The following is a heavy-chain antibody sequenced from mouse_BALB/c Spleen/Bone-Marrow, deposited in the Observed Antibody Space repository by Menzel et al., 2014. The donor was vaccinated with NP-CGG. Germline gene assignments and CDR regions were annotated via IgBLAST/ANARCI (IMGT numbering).Heavy chain of an antibody. CDR3: ARCLTGTSAMDY. J-gene: IGHJ4*01. CDR1: GYAFTNYL. Sequence: LQESGAELVRPGTSMKVSCKASGYAFTNYLIEWVKQRPGQGLEWIGVINPGSGGTNYNEKFKAKATLTADKSSSTAYMLLSSLTSDDSAVYFCARCLTGTSAMDYWGQGTSVTVSS. D-gene: IGHD4-1*01. V-gene: IGHV1-54*01. CDR2: INPGSGGT.